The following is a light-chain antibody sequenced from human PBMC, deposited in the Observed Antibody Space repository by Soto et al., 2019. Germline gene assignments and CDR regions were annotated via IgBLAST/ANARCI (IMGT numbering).Light chain of an antibody. V-gene: IGKV1-5*01. J-gene: IGKJ4*01. CDR3: QQYNSYSRT. Sequence: IQMTQSPSTLSASVGDRVTITCRASQSISSWLAWYQQKPGKAPKLLIYDASSLESGVPSRFSGSGSGTEFTLTISSLQPDDFATYYCQQYNSYSRTFGGGTKVDIK. CDR2: DAS. CDR1: QSISSW.